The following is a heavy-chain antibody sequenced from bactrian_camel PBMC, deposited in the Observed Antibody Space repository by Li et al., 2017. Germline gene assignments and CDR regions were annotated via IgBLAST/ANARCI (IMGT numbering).Heavy chain of an antibody. CDR3: TARRWFCAGDYKPDY. CDR2: IDSEGRA. CDR1: GIRYTKNH. Sequence: HVQLVESGGGSVQAGGSLGLSCATTGIRYTKNHYCMGWFRQAPGKEREGVASIDSEGRARYADSVKGRFTISQDKAKKTLYLQIDSLKPEDTAMYYCTARRWFCAGDYKPDYWGQGTQVTVS. V-gene: IGHV3S53*01. J-gene: IGHJ4*01. D-gene: IGHD1*01.